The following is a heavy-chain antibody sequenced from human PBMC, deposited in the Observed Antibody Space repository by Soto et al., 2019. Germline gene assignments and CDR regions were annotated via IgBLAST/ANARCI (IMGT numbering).Heavy chain of an antibody. CDR1: GGTFSSYA. J-gene: IGHJ5*02. CDR3: ASLIPLPYPFDP. V-gene: IGHV1-69*12. CDR2: IIPIFGTA. D-gene: IGHD2-21*01. Sequence: QVQLVQSGAEVKKPGSSVKVSCKASGGTFSSYAISWVRQAPGQGLEWMGGIIPIFGTANYAQKFQGRVTITADESTSTAYMAVTSLRSEDAAVYYCASLIPLPYPFDPWGHGTLVTVSS.